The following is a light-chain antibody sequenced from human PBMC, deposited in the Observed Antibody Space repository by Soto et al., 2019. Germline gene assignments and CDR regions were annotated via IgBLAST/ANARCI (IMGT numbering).Light chain of an antibody. CDR2: QDT. CDR3: QAWDSSTENVV. Sequence: SYELTQPPSVSVSPGQTASITCSGDKLGDKYAYWYQQKPGQSPLLVIYQDTKRPSGIPERFSGSNSGNTATLTISGTQAMDEADYYCQAWDSSTENVVFGGGTKVTVL. J-gene: IGLJ2*01. CDR1: KLGDKY. V-gene: IGLV3-1*01.